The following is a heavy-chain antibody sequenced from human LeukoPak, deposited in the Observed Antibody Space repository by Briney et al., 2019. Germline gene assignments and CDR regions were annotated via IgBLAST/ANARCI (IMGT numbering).Heavy chain of an antibody. D-gene: IGHD6-19*01. CDR2: ISGGGGST. CDR1: GFTLSNYA. J-gene: IGHJ4*02. V-gene: IGHV3-23*01. Sequence: GGSLRLSCAASGFTLSNYAMSWVRQAPGKGLEWVSAISGGGGSTYYADSVRGRFTVSRDNSRNTLYLQMNNLRAEDTAVYYCAKVPISSGWPNFDYWGQGTLVTVSS. CDR3: AKVPISSGWPNFDY.